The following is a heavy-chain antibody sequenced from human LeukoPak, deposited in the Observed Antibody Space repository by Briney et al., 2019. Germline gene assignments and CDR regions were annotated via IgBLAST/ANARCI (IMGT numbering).Heavy chain of an antibody. Sequence: TGGSLRLSCAASGFSFSNAWMSWVRQAPGKGLEWVGRIKSKTHGGTTDYAAPVKGRFTISRDDSKDTLYLQMNALKTEDTAVYYCSTDEWRWGQGTLVTVSS. CDR2: IKSKTHGGTT. V-gene: IGHV3-15*01. J-gene: IGHJ4*02. CDR3: STDEWR. D-gene: IGHD3-3*01. CDR1: GFSFSNAW.